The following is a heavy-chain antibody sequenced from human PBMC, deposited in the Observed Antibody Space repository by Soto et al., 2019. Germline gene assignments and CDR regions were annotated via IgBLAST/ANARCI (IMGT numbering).Heavy chain of an antibody. CDR2: IWYDGSNK. D-gene: IGHD2-2*01. V-gene: IGHV3-33*01. J-gene: IGHJ4*02. CDR3: ARECSSTSCYGGFDY. CDR1: GFTFSSYG. Sequence: GGSLRLSCAASGFTFSSYGMHWVRQAPGKGLEWVAVIWYDGSNKYYADSVKGRFTISRDNSKNTLYLQMNSLRAEDTAVYYCARECSSTSCYGGFDYWGQGTLVTVS.